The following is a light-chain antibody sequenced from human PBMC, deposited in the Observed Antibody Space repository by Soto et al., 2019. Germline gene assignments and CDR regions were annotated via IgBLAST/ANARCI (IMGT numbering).Light chain of an antibody. CDR3: QQYGTSPQT. Sequence: EIVLTQSPATLSLSPGARAPLSWRASQSVSSYLAWYQQKPGQAPRLLIYDTSTRASGVPDRFSGSGSGTEFTLTISRLEPEDFAVYYCQQYGTSPQTFGQGTKVDI. CDR2: DTS. V-gene: IGKV3-20*01. J-gene: IGKJ1*01. CDR1: QSVSSY.